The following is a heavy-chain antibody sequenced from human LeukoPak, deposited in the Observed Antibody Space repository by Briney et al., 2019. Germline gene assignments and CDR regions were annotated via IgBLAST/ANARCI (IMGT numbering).Heavy chain of an antibody. Sequence: PGGSLRLSCAASGFTFDDYAMHWVRQAPGKGLEWVSGTSWNSGSIGYADSVKGRFTISRDNAKNSLYLQMNSLRAEDMALYYCAKDIGRYYYDSSGYYDYWGQGTLVTVSS. D-gene: IGHD3-22*01. J-gene: IGHJ4*02. V-gene: IGHV3-9*03. CDR2: TSWNSGSI. CDR1: GFTFDDYA. CDR3: AKDIGRYYYDSSGYYDY.